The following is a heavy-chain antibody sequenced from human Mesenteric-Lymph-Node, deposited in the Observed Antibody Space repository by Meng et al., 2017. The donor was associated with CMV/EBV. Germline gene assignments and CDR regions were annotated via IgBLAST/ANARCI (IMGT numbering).Heavy chain of an antibody. J-gene: IGHJ6*02. V-gene: IGHV4-34*01. CDR3: ARVAAARPHYYYYYYGMDV. D-gene: IGHD6-6*01. CDR1: GGSFSSYS. Sequence: GSLRLSCAVSGGSFSSYSWSWIRQPPGKGLEWIGEITHSGSTNYNPSLKSRVTISVDTSKNQFSLKLSSVTAADTAVYYCARVAAARPHYYYYYYGMDVWGQGTTVTVSS. CDR2: ITHSGST.